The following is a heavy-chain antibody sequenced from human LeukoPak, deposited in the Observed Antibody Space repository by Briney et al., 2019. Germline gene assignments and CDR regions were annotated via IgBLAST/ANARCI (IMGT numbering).Heavy chain of an antibody. CDR1: GFTFSDYY. Sequence: GGSLRLSCAASGFTFSDYYMSWIRQAPGKGLEWVSYISSSGSTIYYADSVKGRFTISRDNAKNSLYLQMNSPRAEDTAVYYCARASGSYLPFFDYWGQGTLVTVSS. J-gene: IGHJ4*02. CDR2: ISSSGSTI. CDR3: ARASGSYLPFFDY. V-gene: IGHV3-11*04. D-gene: IGHD1-26*01.